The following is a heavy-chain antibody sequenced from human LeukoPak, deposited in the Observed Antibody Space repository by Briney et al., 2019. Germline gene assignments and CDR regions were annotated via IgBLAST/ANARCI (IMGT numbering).Heavy chain of an antibody. D-gene: IGHD3-10*01. CDR3: ARGKVVTMVRGVIITYFDY. J-gene: IGHJ4*02. CDR1: GGSISSYY. CDR2: IYYNGNT. Sequence: SETLSLTCTVSGGSISSYYWSWIRQPPGKGLEWIGYIYYNGNTNYNPSLKSRVTISVDTSKNQFSLMLTSVTAADTAVYYCARGKVVTMVRGVIITYFDYWGQGTLVTVSS. V-gene: IGHV4-59*08.